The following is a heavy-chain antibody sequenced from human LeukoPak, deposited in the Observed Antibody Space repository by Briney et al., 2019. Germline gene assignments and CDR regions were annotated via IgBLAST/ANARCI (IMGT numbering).Heavy chain of an antibody. J-gene: IGHJ4*02. CDR1: GFTFSNYW. V-gene: IGHV3-7*01. Sequence: GGSLRLSCAASGFTFSNYWMSWVRQAPGMGLEWVANIKQDGSEKNYVDSVKGRFTISRDNAKNSLYLQMNSLRAEDTAVYYCAKDEQWLVFVSYWGQGTLVTVSS. CDR3: AKDEQWLVFVSY. D-gene: IGHD6-19*01. CDR2: IKQDGSEK.